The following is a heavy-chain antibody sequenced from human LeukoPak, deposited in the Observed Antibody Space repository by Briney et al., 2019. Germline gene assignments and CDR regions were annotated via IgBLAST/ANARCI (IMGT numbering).Heavy chain of an antibody. D-gene: IGHD3-16*01. CDR3: ARVGLGRTYYYGMDV. V-gene: IGHV3-11*01. J-gene: IGHJ6*02. CDR2: ISSRGSTI. Sequence: GGSLRLSCAASGFTFSDYYMSWIRQPPGKGLEWVSYISSRGSTIYYADSVKGRFTISRDKDKTSLYLQMNSLRAEDTAVYYCARVGLGRTYYYGMDVWGQGTTVTVSS. CDR1: GFTFSDYY.